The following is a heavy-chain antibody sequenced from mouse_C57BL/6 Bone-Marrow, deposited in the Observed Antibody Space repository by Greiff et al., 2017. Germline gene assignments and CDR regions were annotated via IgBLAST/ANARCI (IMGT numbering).Heavy chain of an antibody. Sequence: QVQLQQSGAELARPGASVKLSCKASGYTFTSYGISWVKQRTGQGLEWIGEIYPRSGNTYYNEKFKGKATLTADKSSSTAYMELRSLTSEDSAVYFCARYGGRRHWYFDVWGTGTTVTVSS. J-gene: IGHJ1*03. CDR1: GYTFTSYG. D-gene: IGHD1-1*02. V-gene: IGHV1-81*01. CDR3: ARYGGRRHWYFDV. CDR2: IYPRSGNT.